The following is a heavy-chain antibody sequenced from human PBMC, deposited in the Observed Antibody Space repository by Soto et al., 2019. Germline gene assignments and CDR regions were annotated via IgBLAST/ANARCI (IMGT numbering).Heavy chain of an antibody. CDR2: INPNSGGT. CDR3: ASERVGATESTFDY. Sequence: ASVKVSCKASGYTFTGYYMHWVRQAPGQGLEWMGWINPNSGGTNYAQKFQGWVTMTRDTSISTAYMELSRLRSDDTAVYYCASERVGATESTFDYWGQGTLVTVSS. J-gene: IGHJ4*02. D-gene: IGHD1-26*01. V-gene: IGHV1-2*04. CDR1: GYTFTGYY.